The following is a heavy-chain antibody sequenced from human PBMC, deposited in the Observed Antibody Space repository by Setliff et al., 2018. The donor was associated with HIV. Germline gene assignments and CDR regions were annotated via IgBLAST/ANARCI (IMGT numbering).Heavy chain of an antibody. J-gene: IGHJ5*02. Sequence: PSETLSLTCSVSGVSINRTDHYWGWIRQSPGKRLEWIGSVSQSGSTYYNPSLKSRITISVDRSKNLFSLKLISVTAADQGVYYCARVPVAGANWFDPWGLGTLVTVAS. CDR3: ARVPVAGANWFDP. CDR1: GVSINRTDHY. V-gene: IGHV4-39*01. CDR2: VSQSGST. D-gene: IGHD2-21*01.